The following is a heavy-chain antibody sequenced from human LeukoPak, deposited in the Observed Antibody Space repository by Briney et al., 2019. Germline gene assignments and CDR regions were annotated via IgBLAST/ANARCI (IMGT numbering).Heavy chain of an antibody. Sequence: GGSLRLSCAASGFTFSNYGMTWVRQAPGKGLEWVSSVSGSGGSTHYAASVKGRFTISRDNSKNTLYLQMNSLRAEDTAVYYCAKGAPYSSSLSNYFDPWGQGTLVTASS. CDR3: AKGAPYSSSLSNYFDP. J-gene: IGHJ5*02. V-gene: IGHV3-23*01. D-gene: IGHD6-6*01. CDR2: VSGSGGST. CDR1: GFTFSNYG.